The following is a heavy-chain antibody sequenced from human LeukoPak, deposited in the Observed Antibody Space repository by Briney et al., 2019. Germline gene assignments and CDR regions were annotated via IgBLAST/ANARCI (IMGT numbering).Heavy chain of an antibody. D-gene: IGHD2-2*02. Sequence: ASVKVSCKASGYTFTSYYMHWVRQAPGQGLEWMGIINPSGGSTSYAQKFQGRVTMTEDTSTDTAYMELSSLRSEDTAVYYCATERCSSTSCYTNYWGQGTLVTVSS. V-gene: IGHV1-46*01. CDR3: ATERCSSTSCYTNY. CDR1: GYTFTSYY. CDR2: INPSGGST. J-gene: IGHJ4*02.